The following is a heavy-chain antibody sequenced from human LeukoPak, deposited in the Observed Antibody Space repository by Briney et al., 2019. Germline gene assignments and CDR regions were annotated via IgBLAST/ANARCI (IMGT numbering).Heavy chain of an antibody. D-gene: IGHD2/OR15-2a*01. V-gene: IGHV3-74*01. CDR1: GNYW. Sequence: LPGGSLRLSCAASGNYWMHWVRQAPGKGLVWVSHINSDGNWTSYADSVKGRFTISKDNAKNTVYLQMNSLRAEDTAVYYCVSFYETYWGRGTLVTVSS. J-gene: IGHJ4*02. CDR2: INSDGNWT. CDR3: VSFYETY.